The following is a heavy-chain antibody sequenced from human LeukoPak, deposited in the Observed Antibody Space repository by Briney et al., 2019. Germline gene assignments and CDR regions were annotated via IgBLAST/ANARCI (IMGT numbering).Heavy chain of an antibody. D-gene: IGHD3-10*01. CDR2: ISSSSSYI. V-gene: IGHV3-21*04. J-gene: IGHJ4*02. CDR1: GFTFSSYS. Sequence: GGSLRLSCAASGFTFSSYSMNWVRQAPGKGLEWVSSISSSSSYIYYADSVKGRFTISRDNAKNSLYLQMNSLRAEDTAVYFCAKRGVVIRGLLVIGLHTEAYYFDSWGQGILVTVSS. CDR3: AKRGVVIRGLLVIGLHTEAYYFDS.